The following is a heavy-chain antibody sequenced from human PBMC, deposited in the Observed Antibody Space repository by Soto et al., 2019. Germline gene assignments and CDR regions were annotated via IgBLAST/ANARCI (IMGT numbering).Heavy chain of an antibody. V-gene: IGHV1-46*01. CDR3: ASLPRYCSGGSCYSNAFDI. Sequence: ASVKVSCKASGYTFTSYYMHWVRQAPGQGLEWMGIINPSGGSTSYAQKFQGRVTMTRDTSTSTVYMELSSLRSEDTAVYYCASLPRYCSGGSCYSNAFDIWGQGTMVTVSS. J-gene: IGHJ3*02. D-gene: IGHD2-15*01. CDR1: GYTFTSYY. CDR2: INPSGGST.